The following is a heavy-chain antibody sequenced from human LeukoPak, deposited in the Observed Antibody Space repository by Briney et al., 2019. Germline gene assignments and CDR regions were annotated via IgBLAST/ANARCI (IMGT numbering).Heavy chain of an antibody. CDR1: GYTFTGYC. Sequence: ASVKVSCKASGYTFTGYCMHWVRQAPGQGLEWMGWINPNSGGTNYAQKFQGRVTMTRDTSISTAYMELSRLRSDDTAVYYCARVGPLNGDQPTTLVVPPYYYMDVWGKGTTVTVSS. V-gene: IGHV1-2*02. D-gene: IGHD2-8*01. J-gene: IGHJ6*03. CDR2: INPNSGGT. CDR3: ARVGPLNGDQPTTLVVPPYYYMDV.